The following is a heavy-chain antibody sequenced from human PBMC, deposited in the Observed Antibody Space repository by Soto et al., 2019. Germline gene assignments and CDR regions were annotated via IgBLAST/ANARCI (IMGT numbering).Heavy chain of an antibody. Sequence: GASVKVSCKASGYTFTSYDINWVRQATGQGLEWMGWMNPNSGNTGYAQKFQGRVTMTRNTSISTAYMELSSLRSEDTAVYYCATLNYYDSSGYYYVGAFDIWGQGTMVTVSS. CDR1: GYTFTSYD. CDR3: ATLNYYDSSGYYYVGAFDI. V-gene: IGHV1-8*01. CDR2: MNPNSGNT. J-gene: IGHJ3*02. D-gene: IGHD3-22*01.